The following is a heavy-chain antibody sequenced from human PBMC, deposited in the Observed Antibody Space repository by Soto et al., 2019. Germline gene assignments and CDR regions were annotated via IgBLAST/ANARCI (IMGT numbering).Heavy chain of an antibody. CDR3: ARSPSTFAGNWFDP. CDR1: GGSISSYY. J-gene: IGHJ5*02. CDR2: IYYSGST. Sequence: PSETLSLTCTVSGGSISSYYWSWIRQPPGKGLEWIAYIYYSGSTNYNPSLRSRVTISFDTSKTQFSLKLTSVTAADTAVYYCARSPSTFAGNWFDPWGQGILVTVSS. D-gene: IGHD1-1*01. V-gene: IGHV4-59*01.